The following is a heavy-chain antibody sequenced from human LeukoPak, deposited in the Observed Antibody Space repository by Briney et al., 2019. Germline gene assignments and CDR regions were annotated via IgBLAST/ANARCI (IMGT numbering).Heavy chain of an antibody. V-gene: IGHV3-72*01. D-gene: IGHD3-10*01. Sequence: GGSLRLSCAASGFTFSDHYMDWVRQAPGKGLEWVGRTRNKANSYTTEYAASVKGRFTISRDDSKNSLYLQMNSLKTEDTAVYYCARVIWIEGTMVRGPLDYWGQGTLVTVSS. CDR1: GFTFSDHY. CDR3: ARVIWIEGTMVRGPLDY. J-gene: IGHJ4*02. CDR2: TRNKANSYTT.